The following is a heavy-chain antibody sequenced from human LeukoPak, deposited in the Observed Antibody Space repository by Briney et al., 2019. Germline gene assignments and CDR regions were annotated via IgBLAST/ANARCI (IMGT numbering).Heavy chain of an antibody. D-gene: IGHD3-9*01. CDR1: GASISSGGYY. CDR3: ARHDSVRYDILTGGRLDY. V-gene: IGHV4-39*01. J-gene: IGHJ4*02. Sequence: SETLSLTCTVSGASISSGGYYWTWTRQHPGKGLEWIGYIYYSGSTYYNPPLKSRVTISVDTSKDQFSLKLSSVTAADTAVYYCARHDSVRYDILTGGRLDYWGQGTLVTVSS. CDR2: IYYSGST.